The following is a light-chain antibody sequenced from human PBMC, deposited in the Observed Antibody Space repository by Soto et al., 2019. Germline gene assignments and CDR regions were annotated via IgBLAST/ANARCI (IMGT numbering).Light chain of an antibody. V-gene: IGKV3-15*01. CDR3: LQYKNWPIT. Sequence: ELVMTQSPATLSVSPGERATLSCRASQSVSSNLAWYQQKPGQAPRLLIYGASTRATGIPARFSGSGSGTEFTLTISSLQSEDFAVYYCLQYKNWPITFGQGTRLEIK. CDR1: QSVSSN. J-gene: IGKJ5*01. CDR2: GAS.